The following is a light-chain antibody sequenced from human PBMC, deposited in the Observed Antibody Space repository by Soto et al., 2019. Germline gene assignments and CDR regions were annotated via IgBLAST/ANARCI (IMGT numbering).Light chain of an antibody. CDR1: QSVSSNY. Sequence: EIVLTQSPCTLSLSPVERATLSCSASQSVSSNYLAWYQQKPGQAPRLLIYGASSRATGIPDRFSGSGSGTDFTLTIDRLESEDFAVYFCQQYGDLPWPFGQGTKVDIK. CDR3: QQYGDLPWP. V-gene: IGKV3-20*01. CDR2: GAS. J-gene: IGKJ1*01.